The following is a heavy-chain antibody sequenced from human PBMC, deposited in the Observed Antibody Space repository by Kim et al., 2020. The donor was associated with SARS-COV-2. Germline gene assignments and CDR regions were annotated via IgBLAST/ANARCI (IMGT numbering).Heavy chain of an antibody. V-gene: IGHV3-49*04. CDR2: IRSKAYGGTT. CDR3: TRDSSGWYRANYFDY. Sequence: GGSLRLSCTASGFTFGDYAMSWVRQAPGKGLEWVGFIRSKAYGGTTEYAASVKGRFTISRDDSKSIAYLQMNSLKTEDTAVYYCTRDSSGWYRANYFDYWGQGTLVTVSS. CDR1: GFTFGDYA. D-gene: IGHD6-19*01. J-gene: IGHJ4*02.